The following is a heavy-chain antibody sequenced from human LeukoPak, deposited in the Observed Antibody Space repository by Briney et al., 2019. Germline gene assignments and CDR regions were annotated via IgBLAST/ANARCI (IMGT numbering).Heavy chain of an antibody. Sequence: GGSLRLSCAASGFTFSSYGMHWVRQAPGKGLEWVAFIRYDGRIKYYADSVKGRFTISRDNSKNTLYLQMDSLRAEDTAIYYCAKDSSVYHYDSRNFDYWGQGTLVTVSS. CDR2: IRYDGRIK. V-gene: IGHV3-30*02. CDR1: GFTFSSYG. D-gene: IGHD3-22*01. CDR3: AKDSSVYHYDSRNFDY. J-gene: IGHJ4*02.